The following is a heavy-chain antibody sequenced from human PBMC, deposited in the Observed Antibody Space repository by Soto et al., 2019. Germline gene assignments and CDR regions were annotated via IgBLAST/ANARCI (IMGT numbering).Heavy chain of an antibody. CDR2: TRNKANSYTT. CDR1: GFTFSDHY. Sequence: GGSLRLSCAASGFTFSDHYMDWVRQAPGKGLEWVGRTRNKANSYTTEYAASVKGRFTISRDDSKNSLYLQMNSLKTEDTAVYYSARSLVVGATKDFDYWGQGTLVTVSS. D-gene: IGHD1-26*01. J-gene: IGHJ4*02. CDR3: ARSLVVGATKDFDY. V-gene: IGHV3-72*01.